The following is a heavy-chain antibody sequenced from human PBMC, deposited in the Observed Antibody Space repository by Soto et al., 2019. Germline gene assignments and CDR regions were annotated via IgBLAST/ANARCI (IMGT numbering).Heavy chain of an antibody. CDR3: ARGVAGRPEGRFDP. CDR1: GYTFTSYY. J-gene: IGHJ5*01. D-gene: IGHD3-10*01. V-gene: IGHV1-46*01. CDR2: INPSGGST. Sequence: VQLVQSGAEVKKPGASVKVSCKASGYTFTSYYMHWVRQAPGQGLEWMGIINPSGGSTSYAQKFQVRGTIPGDRSTSTDYRERGGLMSEVTAVYYCARGVAGRPEGRFDPWGQGTLVTVPS.